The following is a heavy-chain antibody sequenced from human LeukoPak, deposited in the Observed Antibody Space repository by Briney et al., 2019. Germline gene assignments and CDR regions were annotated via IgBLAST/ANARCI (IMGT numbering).Heavy chain of an antibody. J-gene: IGHJ4*02. CDR1: GFTVSSNY. V-gene: IGHV3-53*01. CDR2: IYSGGST. Sequence: GGSLRLSCAASGFTVSSNYMSWVRQAPGKGLEWVSVIYSGGSTYYADSVKGRFTISRDNSKNTMYMQMNSLRAEDTAVYYCARGGSQPITLHVFDYWGQGILVTVSS. CDR3: ARGGSQPITLHVFDY. D-gene: IGHD2-15*01.